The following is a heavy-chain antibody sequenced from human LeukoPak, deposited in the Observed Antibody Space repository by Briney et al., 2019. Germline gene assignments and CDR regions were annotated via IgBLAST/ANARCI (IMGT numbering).Heavy chain of an antibody. CDR2: IYYCGSP. CDR1: GGPLNSYY. CDR3: ARVYYYDSSGYYPAEYFQH. Sequence: SETLSLTCTVCGGPLNSYYWSWIQQPRGKGLGWNGYIYYCGSPNYNPPLKSRVTISVDTAKNQFSLKLSSVTAADTAVYYCARVYYYDSSGYYPAEYFQHWGQGTLVTVSS. V-gene: IGHV4-59*01. D-gene: IGHD3-22*01. J-gene: IGHJ1*01.